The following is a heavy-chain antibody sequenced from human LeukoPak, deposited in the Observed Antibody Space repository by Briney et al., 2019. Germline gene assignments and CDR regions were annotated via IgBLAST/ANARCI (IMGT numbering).Heavy chain of an antibody. CDR1: GFTFSSYG. Sequence: GGSLRLSCAASGFTFSSYGMHWVRQAPGKGLGWVAFIRYDGSNKYYADSVKGRFTISRDNSKNTLYLQMNSLRAEDTAVYYCEATLLGYCSSTSCPYFDYWGQGTLVTVSS. J-gene: IGHJ4*02. CDR3: EATLLGYCSSTSCPYFDY. V-gene: IGHV3-30*02. CDR2: IRYDGSNK. D-gene: IGHD2-2*01.